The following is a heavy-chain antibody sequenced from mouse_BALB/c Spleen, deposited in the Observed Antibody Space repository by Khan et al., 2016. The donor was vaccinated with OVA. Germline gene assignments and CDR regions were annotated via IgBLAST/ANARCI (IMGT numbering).Heavy chain of an antibody. J-gene: IGHJ2*01. CDR1: GYAFSSYW. Sequence: QVQLQQSGAELVRPGSSVKISCKASGYAFSSYWMNWVKQRPGQGLEWIGQIYPGDGDTNYNGKFKGKATLTADKSYSRAYMQLSSLTSEYSAVYFCARGTTVVATDWGQGTTLTVSS. D-gene: IGHD1-1*01. V-gene: IGHV1-80*01. CDR3: ARGTTVVATD. CDR2: IYPGDGDT.